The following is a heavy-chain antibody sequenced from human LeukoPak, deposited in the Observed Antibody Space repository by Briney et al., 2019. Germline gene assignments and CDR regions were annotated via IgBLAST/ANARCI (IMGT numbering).Heavy chain of an antibody. V-gene: IGHV4-39*07. D-gene: IGHD4-23*01. CDR1: GGSISSTTSY. J-gene: IGHJ3*02. Sequence: SETLSLTCAVSGGSISSTTSYWGWIRQPPGKGLEWIGRIYYSGSTFYNPSLKTRVTMSLDTSRNQFSLKVYSVTAADTAVYYCARNLGAVVTPGWAYDIWGQGTMVTVSS. CDR3: ARNLGAVVTPGWAYDI. CDR2: IYYSGST.